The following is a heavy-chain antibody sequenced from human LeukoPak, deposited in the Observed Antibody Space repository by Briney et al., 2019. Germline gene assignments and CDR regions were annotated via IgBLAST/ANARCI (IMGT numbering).Heavy chain of an antibody. Sequence: PGGSLRLSCAASGFTFSSYAMSWVRQAPGKGLEWVSAISGSGGSTYYADSVKGRFTISRDNSKNTLYLQMNSLRAEDTAVYYCAKDYREDSSSYVAYYFDYWGQGTLVTVSS. D-gene: IGHD6-6*01. J-gene: IGHJ4*02. CDR1: GFTFSSYA. CDR3: AKDYREDSSSYVAYYFDY. V-gene: IGHV3-23*01. CDR2: ISGSGGST.